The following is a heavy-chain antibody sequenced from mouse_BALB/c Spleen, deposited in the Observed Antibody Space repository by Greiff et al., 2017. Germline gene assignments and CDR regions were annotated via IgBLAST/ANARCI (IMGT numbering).Heavy chain of an antibody. CDR3: ARYDYDAMDY. J-gene: IGHJ4*01. CDR1: GFAFSSYD. V-gene: IGHV5-12-1*01. Sequence: EVQGVESGGGLVKPGGSLKLSCAASGFAFSSYDMSWVRQTPEKRLEWVAYISSGGGSTYYPDTVKGRFTISRDNAKNTLYLQMSSLKSEDTAMYYCARYDYDAMDYWGQGTSVTVSS. CDR2: ISSGGGST.